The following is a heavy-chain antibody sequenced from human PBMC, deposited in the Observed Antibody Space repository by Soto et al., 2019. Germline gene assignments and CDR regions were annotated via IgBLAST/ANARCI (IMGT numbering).Heavy chain of an antibody. J-gene: IGHJ6*02. Sequence: GESLKISCKGSGYSFTSYWIGWVRQMPGKGLEWMGIIYPGDSDTRYSPSSQGQVTISADKSISTAYLQWSSLKASDTAMYYCASLYSSSSTYYGMDVWGQGTTVTVSS. D-gene: IGHD6-6*01. CDR2: IYPGDSDT. CDR3: ASLYSSSSTYYGMDV. V-gene: IGHV5-51*01. CDR1: GYSFTSYW.